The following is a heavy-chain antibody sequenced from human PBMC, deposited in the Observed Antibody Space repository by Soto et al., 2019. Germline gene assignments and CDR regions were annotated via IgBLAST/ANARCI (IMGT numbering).Heavy chain of an antibody. Sequence: EVQLVESGGGLVQPGGSLRLSCAASGFTFSSYSMNWVRQAPGKGLEWVSYISSSSSTIYYADSVKGRFTISRDNAKNSPYLQMNSLRDEDTAVYYCSRDRVVLVPAGYYYYYGMDVLGQGTTVTVSS. D-gene: IGHD2-2*01. CDR2: ISSSSSTI. J-gene: IGHJ6*02. CDR3: SRDRVVLVPAGYYYYYGMDV. V-gene: IGHV3-48*02. CDR1: GFTFSSYS.